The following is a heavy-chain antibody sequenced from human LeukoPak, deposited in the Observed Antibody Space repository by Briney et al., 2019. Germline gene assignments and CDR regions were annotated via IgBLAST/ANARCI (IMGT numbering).Heavy chain of an antibody. J-gene: IGHJ4*02. CDR3: ARDEDTPMAPGDY. Sequence: ASVKVSCKASGYTFINYGISWVRQAPGQGLEWMGWISAYDGNTNYAQKFQGRVTMTTDTSTSTAYMDLRSLRSYDTAVFYCARDEDTPMAPGDYWGQGILVTVSS. D-gene: IGHD5-18*01. CDR2: ISAYDGNT. CDR1: GYTFINYG. V-gene: IGHV1-18*01.